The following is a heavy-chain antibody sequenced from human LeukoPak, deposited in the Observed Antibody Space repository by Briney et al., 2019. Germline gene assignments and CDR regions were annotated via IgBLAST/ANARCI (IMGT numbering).Heavy chain of an antibody. Sequence: QPGGSLRLSCAASGFTFSSYSMNWVRQAPGKGLEWVSYISSSSSTIYYADSVEGRFTISRDNAKNSLYLQMNRLRAEDTAVYYCARDQEQWLGGYFDYWGQGTLVTVSS. CDR3: ARDQEQWLGGYFDY. V-gene: IGHV3-48*01. CDR2: ISSSSSTI. CDR1: GFTFSSYS. D-gene: IGHD6-19*01. J-gene: IGHJ4*02.